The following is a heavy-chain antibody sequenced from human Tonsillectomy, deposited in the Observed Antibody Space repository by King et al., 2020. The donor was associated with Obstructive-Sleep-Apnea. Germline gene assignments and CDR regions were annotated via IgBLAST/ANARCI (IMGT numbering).Heavy chain of an antibody. CDR2: ISSSSGTI. Sequence: QLVQSGGGLVQPGGSLRLSCAASGFTFSRYSMDWVRQAPGKGLEWVSYISSSSGTIYYADSVKGRFTISRDNAKSSLYLQMISLRAEDTAVYYCAGMTQTDAFDIWGQGTMVTVSS. V-gene: IGHV3-48*04. J-gene: IGHJ3*02. CDR1: GFTFSRYS. CDR3: AGMTQTDAFDI.